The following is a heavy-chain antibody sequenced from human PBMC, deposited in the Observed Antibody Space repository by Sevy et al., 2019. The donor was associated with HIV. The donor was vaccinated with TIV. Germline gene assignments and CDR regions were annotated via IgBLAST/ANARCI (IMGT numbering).Heavy chain of an antibody. J-gene: IGHJ4*02. D-gene: IGHD1-26*01. V-gene: IGHV3-23*01. CDR2: MTGNGGST. CDR1: GFTFSGYA. Sequence: GGSLRLSCAAAGFTFSGYAMSWVRQGPGKGLEWISGMTGNGGSTYYADSVKGRFTISRDNSKNTLYLQMNSLRDEDTAVYYCARDPHEIMLSGSYYLYWGQGTRVTVSS. CDR3: ARDPHEIMLSGSYYLY.